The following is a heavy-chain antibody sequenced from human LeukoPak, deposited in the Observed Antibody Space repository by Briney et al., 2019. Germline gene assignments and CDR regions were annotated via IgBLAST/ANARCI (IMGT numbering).Heavy chain of an antibody. V-gene: IGHV4-38-2*01. CDR1: GYSISSGYY. J-gene: IGHJ4*02. CDR3: ARVSYSMGEIDY. CDR2: IYHSGST. D-gene: IGHD6-13*01. Sequence: SETLSLTCAVSGYSISSGYYWGWIRQPPGKGLEWIGSIYHSGSTYYNPSLKSRVTISVDTSKNQFSLKLSSVTAADTAVYYCARVSYSMGEIDYWGQGTLVTVSS.